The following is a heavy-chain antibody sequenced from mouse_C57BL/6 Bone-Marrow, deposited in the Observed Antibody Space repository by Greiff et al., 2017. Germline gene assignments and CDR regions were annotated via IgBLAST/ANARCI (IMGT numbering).Heavy chain of an antibody. CDR3: ARRGDYGSSYDWYFDV. CDR1: GYTFTEYT. CDR2: FYPGSGSI. Sequence: QVQLKQPGAELVKPGASVKLSCKASGYTFTEYTIHWVKQRSGQGLEWIGWFYPGSGSIKYNDNFQDKATLTADKSSRTVYMELSRLTSEDSAVDFCARRGDYGSSYDWYFDVWGTGTTVTVSS. D-gene: IGHD1-1*01. J-gene: IGHJ1*03. V-gene: IGHV1-62-2*01.